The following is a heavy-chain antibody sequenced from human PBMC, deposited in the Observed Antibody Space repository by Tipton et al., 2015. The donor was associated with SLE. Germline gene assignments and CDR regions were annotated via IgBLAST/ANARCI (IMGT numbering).Heavy chain of an antibody. CDR1: GGSIGSYY. CDR2: MFYTGSI. Sequence: LRLSCTVSGGSIGSYYRSWIRQPPGKGLEWIGNMFYTGSINYNPSLKSRVTISLDPSKNQFSLTLRSVTAADTALYYCARSSYSGWWAPFDYWGQGTLVTVSS. D-gene: IGHD6-19*01. V-gene: IGHV4-59*01. CDR3: ARSSYSGWWAPFDY. J-gene: IGHJ4*02.